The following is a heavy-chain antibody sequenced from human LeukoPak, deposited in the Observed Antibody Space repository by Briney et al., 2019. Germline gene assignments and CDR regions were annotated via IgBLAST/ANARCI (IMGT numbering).Heavy chain of an antibody. D-gene: IGHD3-22*01. J-gene: IGHJ4*02. V-gene: IGHV4-4*07. CDR3: ASTTYYYDSSGYYFLDY. CDR2: IYTSGST. CDR1: GYSIRSYY. Sequence: SETLSLTCTVSGYSIRSYYWSWIRQPAGKGLEWIGRIYTSGSTNYNPSLQNRVTMSVDTSKNQFSLKLSSVTAADTAVYYCASTTYYYDSSGYYFLDYWGQGTLVTVSS.